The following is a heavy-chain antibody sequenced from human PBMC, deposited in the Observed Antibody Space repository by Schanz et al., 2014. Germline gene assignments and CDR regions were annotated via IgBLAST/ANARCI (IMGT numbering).Heavy chain of an antibody. CDR3: AGDWASGRYYSDY. Sequence: VQLVESGGGLVRPGRSLRLSCAASGFTFSRHAMHWVRQAAGKGLEWVAAITYDGSNKYYAESVKGRFAISRDNSKDTLYLQMNSLRTEDTAVYYCAGDWASGRYYSDYWGQGTLVTVSS. CDR1: GFTFSRHA. J-gene: IGHJ4*02. V-gene: IGHV3-30*09. D-gene: IGHD1-26*01. CDR2: ITYDGSNK.